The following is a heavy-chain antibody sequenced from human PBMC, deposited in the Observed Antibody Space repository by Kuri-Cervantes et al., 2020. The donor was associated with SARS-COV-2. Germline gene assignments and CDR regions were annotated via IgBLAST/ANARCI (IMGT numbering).Heavy chain of an antibody. J-gene: IGHJ4*02. CDR3: VKTVAGTGIGY. CDR2: ISGSGGST. Sequence: GESLKISCAASGFTFSSYAVSWVRQAPGKGLEWVSAISGSGGSTYYADSVKGRFTISRDNSKNTLYLQMNSLRAEDTAVYYCVKTVAGTGIGYWGQGTLVTVSS. V-gene: IGHV3-23*01. CDR1: GFTFSSYA. D-gene: IGHD6-19*01.